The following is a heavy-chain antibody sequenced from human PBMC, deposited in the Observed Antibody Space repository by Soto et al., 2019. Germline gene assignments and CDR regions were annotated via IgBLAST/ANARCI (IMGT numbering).Heavy chain of an antibody. CDR3: ASHYDMWSGYLSPVDY. Sequence: QVQLVESGGDLVKRGGSLRLSCAASGYTFSDYYMSWIRQAPGKGLEWISYIDTSSTNIYYADSVKGRFTISRDNAKNSLYLEMNSLRDEDTAVYYCASHYDMWSGYLSPVDYWGQGTLVTVSS. D-gene: IGHD3-3*01. CDR2: IDTSSTNI. CDR1: GYTFSDYY. V-gene: IGHV3-11*01. J-gene: IGHJ4*02.